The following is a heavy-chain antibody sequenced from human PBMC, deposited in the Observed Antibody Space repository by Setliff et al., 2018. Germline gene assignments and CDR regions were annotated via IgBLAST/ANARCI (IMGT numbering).Heavy chain of an antibody. J-gene: IGHJ4*02. CDR1: GGTFRTDG. CDR3: ARDTRDKFDTSGYYLSFDS. V-gene: IGHV1-69*13. D-gene: IGHD3-22*01. CDR2: VIPVFRTA. Sequence: GASVKVSCKASGGTFRTDGFNWVRQAPGQGLEWMGRVIPVFRTANYAQKFQGRVTISADESTRTAYMELSSLRFEDTALYYCARDTRDKFDTSGYYLSFDSWGQGTLVTVSS.